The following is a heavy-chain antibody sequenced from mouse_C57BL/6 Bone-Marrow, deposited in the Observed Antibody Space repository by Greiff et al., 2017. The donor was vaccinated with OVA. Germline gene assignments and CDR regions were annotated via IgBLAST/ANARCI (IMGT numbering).Heavy chain of an antibody. V-gene: IGHV3-6*01. CDR1: GYSITSGYY. Sequence: EVKLEESGPGLVKPSQSLSLTCSVTGYSITSGYYWNWIRQFPGNKLEWMGYISYAGSNNYNPSLKNRISITRDTSTNQCFLKLNSVTTEDTATYYCARGDLDYRGQGTSVTVSS. J-gene: IGHJ4*01. CDR3: ARGDLDY. D-gene: IGHD3-3*01. CDR2: ISYAGSN.